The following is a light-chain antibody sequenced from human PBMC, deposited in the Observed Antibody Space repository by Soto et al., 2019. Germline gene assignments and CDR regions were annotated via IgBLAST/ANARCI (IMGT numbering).Light chain of an antibody. CDR1: SSDIGNYNR. CDR2: EVS. CDR3: SSYTSSSTVV. Sequence: QSALTQPPSVSGSPGQSVTISCTGTSSDIGNYNRVSWYQQPPGTAPKLMISEVSNRPSGVPDRFSGSKSGNTASLTISGLQAEDEADYYCSSYTSSSTVVFGGGTKLTVL. V-gene: IGLV2-18*02. J-gene: IGLJ2*01.